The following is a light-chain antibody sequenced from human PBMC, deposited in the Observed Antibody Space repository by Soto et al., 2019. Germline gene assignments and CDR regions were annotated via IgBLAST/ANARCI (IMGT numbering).Light chain of an antibody. CDR3: AAWDDSLNGVV. Sequence: QSAVTQPPSASGPPGQRVTISCSGSSSNIGDNTVSWYQQVSGTAPKLIIYSNDQWPSGVPDRFSGSKSGTSASLAISGLQSEDEAFYYCAAWDDSLNGVVFGGGTKLTVL. CDR1: SSNIGDNT. CDR2: SND. J-gene: IGLJ2*01. V-gene: IGLV1-44*01.